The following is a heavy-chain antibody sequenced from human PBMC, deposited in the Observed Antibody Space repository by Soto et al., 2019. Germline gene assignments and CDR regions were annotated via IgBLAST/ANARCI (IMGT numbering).Heavy chain of an antibody. Sequence: EVQLLESGGGLVQPGGALRLSCAASGFTFRSYAMNWVRQAPGQGLEWVSAISGSAGNTYHADSVECRFSISRDNSKKTLYLQVSSLRVEVTGVYYCAKDYSSGWSSPFDYWGQGTLVIVSS. CDR3: AKDYSSGWSSPFDY. CDR1: GFTFRSYA. D-gene: IGHD6-19*01. CDR2: ISGSAGNT. J-gene: IGHJ4*02. V-gene: IGHV3-23*01.